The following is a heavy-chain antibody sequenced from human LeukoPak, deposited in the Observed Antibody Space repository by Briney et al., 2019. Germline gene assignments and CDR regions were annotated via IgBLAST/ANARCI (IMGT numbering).Heavy chain of an antibody. J-gene: IGHJ3*02. CDR1: GFTFSNYA. CDR3: ARNLPYDSSGYSVAFDI. CDR2: IWYDGSDK. Sequence: GGSLRLSCAASGFTFSNYAMSWVRQAPGKGLEWVAIIWYDGSDKDYADSVKGRFTISRDNSKNTLYLRMNSLRAEDTAVYYCARNLPYDSSGYSVAFDIWGQGTMVTVSS. D-gene: IGHD3-22*01. V-gene: IGHV3-33*08.